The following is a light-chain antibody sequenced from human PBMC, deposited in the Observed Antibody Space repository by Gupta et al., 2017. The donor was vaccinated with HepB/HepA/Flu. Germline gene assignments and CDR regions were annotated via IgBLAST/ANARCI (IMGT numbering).Light chain of an antibody. CDR3: QSCDSTRNGYV. CDR2: GNS. J-gene: IGLJ1*01. Sequence: HSLLPQPPSVSGAPGQSFTISCTGGSSDIAGTYDVHWYQQDPGTAPKLLIYGNSKRPSGVPDRFSGSKSGTSASLAISGLQAEDEAHYYCQSCDSTRNGYVFGTGTEVTVL. V-gene: IGLV1-40*01. CDR1: SSDIAGTYD.